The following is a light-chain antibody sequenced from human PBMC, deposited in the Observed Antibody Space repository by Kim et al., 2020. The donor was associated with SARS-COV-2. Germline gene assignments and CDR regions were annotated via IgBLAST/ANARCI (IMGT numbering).Light chain of an antibody. CDR1: KLGDKY. CDR2: KDS. J-gene: IGLJ2*01. Sequence: SLSPGQTACITCSGDKLGDKYACWYKQKPGQSPVLVIYKDSKRPTGMPERFSGSNSGNTATLTIRGTQAMDEADYYCQAWDSSTVVFGGGTQLTVL. CDR3: QAWDSSTVV. V-gene: IGLV3-1*01.